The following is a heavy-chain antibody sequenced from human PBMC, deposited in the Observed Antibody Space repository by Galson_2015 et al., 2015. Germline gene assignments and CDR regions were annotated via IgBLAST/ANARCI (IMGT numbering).Heavy chain of an antibody. Sequence: SETLSLTCAVYGGSFSGYYWSWIRQPPGKGLEWIGEINHSGSTNYNPSLKSRVTISVDTSKNQFSLKLSSVTAADTAVYYCASGVAARADYYGMDVWGQGTTVTVSS. V-gene: IGHV4-34*01. CDR1: GGSFSGYY. J-gene: IGHJ6*02. D-gene: IGHD6-6*01. CDR2: INHSGST. CDR3: ASGVAARADYYGMDV.